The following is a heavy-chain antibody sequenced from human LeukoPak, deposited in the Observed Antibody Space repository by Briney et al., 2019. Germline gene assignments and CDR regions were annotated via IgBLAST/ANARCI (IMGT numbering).Heavy chain of an antibody. J-gene: IGHJ6*03. CDR3: ARGREVVTIFGFEILGDYYYHMDV. CDR1: GYTFTNYD. V-gene: IGHV1-8*01. D-gene: IGHD2-21*02. CDR2: INPKSANT. Sequence: ASVKVSCKASGYTFTNYDINWVRQAAGQGLEWVGWINPKSANTAYAQKFQGRITMTRNTSISTAYMELSSLRSDDTAVYYCARGREVVTIFGFEILGDYYYHMDVWGKGTTVTVSS.